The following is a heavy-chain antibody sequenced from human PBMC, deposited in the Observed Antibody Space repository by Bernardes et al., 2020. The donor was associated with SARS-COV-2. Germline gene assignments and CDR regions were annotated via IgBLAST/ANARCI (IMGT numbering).Heavy chain of an antibody. CDR2: ISGSGGST. J-gene: IGHJ4*02. Sequence: GGSLRLSCAASGFTFSSYAMNWVRQAPGKGLEWVSAISGSGGSTYYADSVRGRFTISRDNSKNTLYLQMNSQRAEETAVYYCAKREYYDFWSGPIDYWAQGTLVTVSS. D-gene: IGHD3-3*01. V-gene: IGHV3-23*01. CDR1: GFTFSSYA. CDR3: AKREYYDFWSGPIDY.